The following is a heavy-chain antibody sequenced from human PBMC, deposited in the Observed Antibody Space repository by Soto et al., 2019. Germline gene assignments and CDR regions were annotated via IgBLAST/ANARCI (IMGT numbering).Heavy chain of an antibody. V-gene: IGHV5-10-1*01. Sequence: PGESLKISCKGSGYSFTSYWISWVRQMPGKGLEWMGRIDPSGSYTNYSPSFQGHVTISADKSISTAYLQWSSLKASDTAMYYCARRHSSSSALDPWGQGTLVTVSS. J-gene: IGHJ5*02. D-gene: IGHD6-13*01. CDR2: IDPSGSYT. CDR1: GYSFTSYW. CDR3: ARRHSSSSALDP.